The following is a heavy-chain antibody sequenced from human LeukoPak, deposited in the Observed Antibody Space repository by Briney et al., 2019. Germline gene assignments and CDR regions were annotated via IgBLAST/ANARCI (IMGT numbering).Heavy chain of an antibody. Sequence: PSETLSLTCAVYGGSFSGYYWSWIRQPPGKGLEWIGEINHSGSTNYNPSLKSRVTISVDTSKNQFSLKLSSVTAADTAVYYCAREGDGSSCPGDYWGQGTLVTVSS. V-gene: IGHV4-34*01. CDR2: INHSGST. J-gene: IGHJ4*02. CDR1: GGSFSGYY. D-gene: IGHD6-13*01. CDR3: AREGDGSSCPGDY.